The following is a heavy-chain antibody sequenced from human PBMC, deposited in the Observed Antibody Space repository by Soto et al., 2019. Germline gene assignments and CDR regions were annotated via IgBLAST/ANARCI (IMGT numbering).Heavy chain of an antibody. Sequence: ASVKVSCKASGGTFGSYAISWVRQAPGQGLEWMGGIIPIFGTANYAQKFQGRVTITADESTSTAYMELSSLRSEDTAVYYCARSFQKDXLVVVAAPQRSFVLSCPTPLVTV. V-gene: IGHV1-69*13. J-gene: IGHJ2*01. CDR2: IIPIFGTA. CDR1: GGTFGSYA. D-gene: IGHD2-15*01. CDR3: ARSFQKDXLVVVAAPQRSFVL.